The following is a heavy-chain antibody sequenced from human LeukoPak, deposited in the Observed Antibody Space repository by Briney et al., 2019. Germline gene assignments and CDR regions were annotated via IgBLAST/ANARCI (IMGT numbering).Heavy chain of an antibody. CDR1: GGTFSSYA. CDR3: AREAVSMVRGVNYYFDY. Sequence: GASVKVSCKASGGTFSSYAISWVRQAPGQGLEWMGRIIPIFGTANYAQKFQGRVTITTDESTSTAYRELSSLRSEDTAVYYCAREAVSMVRGVNYYFDYWGQGTLVTVSS. V-gene: IGHV1-69*05. J-gene: IGHJ4*02. D-gene: IGHD3-10*01. CDR2: IIPIFGTA.